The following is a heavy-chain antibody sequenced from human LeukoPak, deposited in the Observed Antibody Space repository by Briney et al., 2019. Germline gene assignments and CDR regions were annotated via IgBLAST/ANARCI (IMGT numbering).Heavy chain of an antibody. CDR2: IKFDGSEI. D-gene: IGHD3-22*01. CDR1: GFSLSDYW. Sequence: GGSLRLSCAASGFSLSDYWVTWVRQAPGKGLECVGNIKFDGSEIYYLDSVRGRFSISRDNAKNSLYLQMHSLRVEDTAVYYCTRDLNHDSSGWGQGTLVTVSS. V-gene: IGHV3-7*01. CDR3: TRDLNHDSSG. J-gene: IGHJ4*02.